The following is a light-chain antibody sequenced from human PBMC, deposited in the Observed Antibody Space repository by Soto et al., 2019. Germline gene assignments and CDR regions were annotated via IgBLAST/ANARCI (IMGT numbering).Light chain of an antibody. J-gene: IGKJ1*01. V-gene: IGKV3-15*01. CDR2: GAS. Sequence: EIVMTQSPATLSVSPGGGASLSCRASQSVNINLAWYQQKPGQAPRLLIYGASTRAAGIPARFSGSGSGTEFTLTISSLQSEDFAVYYCQQYDKWPRTFGQGTKVDI. CDR1: QSVNIN. CDR3: QQYDKWPRT.